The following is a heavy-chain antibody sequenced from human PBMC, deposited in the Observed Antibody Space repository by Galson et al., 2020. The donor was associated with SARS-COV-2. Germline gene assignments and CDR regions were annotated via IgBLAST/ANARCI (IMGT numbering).Heavy chain of an antibody. CDR1: GGSISSTSYL. CDR2: IYNTGST. D-gene: IGHD6-19*01. V-gene: IGHV4-39*07. J-gene: IGHJ5*02. CDR3: ARDATSSGWFNWFDP. Sequence: SETLSLTCSVSGGSISSTSYLWGWIRQPPGKGLEWIGSIYNTGSTQYNPSLESRATISVDTSKNHFSLKLSSVTAADTAVYYCARDATSSGWFNWFDPWGRGTLVTGSS.